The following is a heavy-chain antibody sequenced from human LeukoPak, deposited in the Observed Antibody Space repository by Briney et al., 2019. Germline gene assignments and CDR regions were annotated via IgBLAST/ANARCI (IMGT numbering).Heavy chain of an antibody. CDR3: AMAAFDI. CDR2: ISYDGSNK. V-gene: IGHV3-30*03. Sequence: GGSLRLPCAASGFTFSSYGMHWVRQAPGKGLEWVAVISYDGSNKYYADSVKGRFTISRDNSKNTLYLQMNSLRAEDTAVYYCAMAAFDIWGQGTMVTVSS. CDR1: GFTFSSYG. J-gene: IGHJ3*02.